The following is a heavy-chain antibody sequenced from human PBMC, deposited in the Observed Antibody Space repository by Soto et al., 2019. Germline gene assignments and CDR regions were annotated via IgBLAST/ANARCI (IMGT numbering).Heavy chain of an antibody. V-gene: IGHV4-59*01. J-gene: IGHJ4*02. CDR2: IYYSGST. CDR1: GGSISGYY. D-gene: IGHD4-17*01. CDR3: ARVQYCDYGPGDY. Sequence: QVQLQESGPGLVKTSETLSLTCTVSGGSISGYYWSWIRQPPGQGLEWIGYIYYSGSTKYNPSLKSRFTRSVDTSKNQFSLRVSSMSAADTAVYYCARVQYCDYGPGDYWGQGTLVTVSS.